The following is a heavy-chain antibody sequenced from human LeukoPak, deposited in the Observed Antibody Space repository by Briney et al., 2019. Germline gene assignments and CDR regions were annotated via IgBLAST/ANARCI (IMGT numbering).Heavy chain of an antibody. CDR1: GFTFSSYD. V-gene: IGHV3-13*01. CDR3: VRDQFYAFDI. CDR2: IGTAGDT. Sequence: SGGSLRLSCAASGFTFSSYDMHWVRQATGKGLEWVSAIGTAGDTYYPGSVKGRFTISTDSAKNSLYLQMNSLRDDDTAVYYCVRDQFYAFDIWGQGTMVTVSS. J-gene: IGHJ3*02.